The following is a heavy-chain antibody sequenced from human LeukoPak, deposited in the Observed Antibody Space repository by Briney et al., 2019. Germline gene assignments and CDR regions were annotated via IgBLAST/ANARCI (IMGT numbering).Heavy chain of an antibody. CDR1: GFTFSSYS. V-gene: IGHV3-48*02. CDR3: ARPLSGYYYFGMDV. CDR2: ISSSSSTI. Sequence: GGSLRLSCAASGFTFSSYSMNWVRQAPGKGLEWVSYISSSSSTIYYADSVKGRFTISRDNAKNSLYLQMNSLRDEDTAVYYCARPLSGYYYFGMDVWGQGTTVTVSS. J-gene: IGHJ6*02.